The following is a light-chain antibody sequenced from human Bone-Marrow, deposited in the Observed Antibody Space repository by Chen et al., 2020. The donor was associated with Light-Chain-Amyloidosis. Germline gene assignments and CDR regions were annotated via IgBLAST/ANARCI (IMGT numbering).Light chain of an antibody. CDR3: SSFTSSSSYV. Sequence: QSALTQPASASGSPRQSITISCTGTSGDVGTYNYVSWYQQHPGKAPKVMIYAVSNRPSGVSNHFSGSKSGNTASLTISGLQAEDEADYYCSSFTSSSSYVFGPGTKVTVL. CDR1: SGDVGTYNY. J-gene: IGLJ1*01. V-gene: IGLV2-14*01. CDR2: AVS.